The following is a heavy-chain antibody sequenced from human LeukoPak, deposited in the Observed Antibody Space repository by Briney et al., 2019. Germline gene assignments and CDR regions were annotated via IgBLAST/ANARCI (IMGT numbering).Heavy chain of an antibody. CDR1: GFTFSSYA. CDR3: VGANGDYSYYYYYLDV. D-gene: IGHD4-17*01. CDR2: ISGSGGST. Sequence: GGSLRLSCAASGFTFSSYAMSWVRQAPGKGLEWGSAISGSGGSTYYADSVKGRFTISRDNAKNSLYLQMNSLRAEDTAVYYCVGANGDYSYYYYYLDVWGKGTTVTVSS. J-gene: IGHJ6*03. V-gene: IGHV3-23*01.